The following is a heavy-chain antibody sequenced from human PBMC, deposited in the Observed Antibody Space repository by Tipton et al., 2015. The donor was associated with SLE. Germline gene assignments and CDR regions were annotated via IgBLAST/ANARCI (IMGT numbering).Heavy chain of an antibody. Sequence: TLSLTCTVSGGSISSYYWSWIRQPPGKGLEWIGEINHSGSTNYNPSLKSRVTISVDTSKNQFSLKLSSVTAADTAVYYCARGVYGDHFDYWGQGTLVTVSS. CDR1: GGSISSYY. D-gene: IGHD4-17*01. J-gene: IGHJ4*02. CDR2: INHSGST. V-gene: IGHV4-34*01. CDR3: ARGVYGDHFDY.